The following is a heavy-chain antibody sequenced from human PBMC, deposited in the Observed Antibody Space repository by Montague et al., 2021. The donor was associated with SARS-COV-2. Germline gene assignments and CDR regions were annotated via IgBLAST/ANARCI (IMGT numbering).Heavy chain of an antibody. CDR3: ARLESTRGVIIRGACHI. Sequence: SETRSLTCSVSGDSINNSRYYWGWIRQPPGKGLEWIGTIYYSGSAYYXXXLKSRVTISVDTSKDQFSLKLNSVTATDTAVYYCARLESTRGVIIRGACHIWGQGTKVTVSS. CDR2: IYYSGSA. J-gene: IGHJ3*02. V-gene: IGHV4-39*01. CDR1: GDSINNSRYY. D-gene: IGHD3-10*01.